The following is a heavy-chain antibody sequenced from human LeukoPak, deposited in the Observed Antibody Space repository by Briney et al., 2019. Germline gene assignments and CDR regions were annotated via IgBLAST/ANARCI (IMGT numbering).Heavy chain of an antibody. V-gene: IGHV3-7*01. J-gene: IGHJ4*02. Sequence: GGSLRLSCVASGFSFSSYWMAWVRQAPGKGLEWVANIKYDGSLKFYVDSVKGRFTISRDNAKNSLYLEMNSLRADDTAVYFCASSHDSSGNDWGQGTTVTVSS. CDR3: ASSHDSSGND. CDR1: GFSFSSYW. D-gene: IGHD3-22*01. CDR2: IKYDGSLK.